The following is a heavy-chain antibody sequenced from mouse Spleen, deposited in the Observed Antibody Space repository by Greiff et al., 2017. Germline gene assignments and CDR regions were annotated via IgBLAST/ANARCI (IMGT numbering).Heavy chain of an antibody. V-gene: IGHV14-4*01. CDR2: IDPENGDT. D-gene: IGHD2-1*01. J-gene: IGHJ3*01. CDR3: TTCNYGNGWFAY. CDR1: GFNIKDDY. Sequence: EVQLQESGAELVRPGASVKLSCTASGFNIKDDYMHWVKQRPEQGLEWIGWIDPENGDTEYASKFQGKATITADTSSNTAYLQLSSLTSEDTAVYYCTTCNYGNGWFAYWGQGTLVTVSA.